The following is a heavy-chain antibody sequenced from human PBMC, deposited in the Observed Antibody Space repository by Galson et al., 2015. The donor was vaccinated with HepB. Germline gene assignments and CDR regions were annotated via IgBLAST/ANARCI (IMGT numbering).Heavy chain of an antibody. V-gene: IGHV1-58*01. J-gene: IGHJ3*02. Sequence: SVKVSCKASGFTFTSSAVQWVRQARGQRLEWIGWIVVGSGNTNYAQKFQERVTITGDMSTSTAYMELSSLRSEDTAVYYCAADLAPSSSWTAFDIWGQGTMVTVSS. CDR1: GFTFTSSA. CDR3: AADLAPSSSWTAFDI. CDR2: IVVGSGNT. D-gene: IGHD6-13*01.